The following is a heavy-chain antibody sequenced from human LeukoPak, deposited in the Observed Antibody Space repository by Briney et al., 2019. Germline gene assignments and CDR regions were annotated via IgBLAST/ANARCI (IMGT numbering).Heavy chain of an antibody. J-gene: IGHJ6*03. D-gene: IGHD1/OR15-1a*01. CDR2: ITSISSYI. Sequence: PGGSLRLSCAASGFAFSTYSMNWARQAPGKGLEWVSSITSISSYIKYSDSVRGRFTISRDNAKNSLYLQMNSLRAEDTAVYYCARVKAGATVENFYYYYMDVWGKGTTVTVSS. CDR3: ARVKAGATVENFYYYYMDV. CDR1: GFAFSTYS. V-gene: IGHV3-21*01.